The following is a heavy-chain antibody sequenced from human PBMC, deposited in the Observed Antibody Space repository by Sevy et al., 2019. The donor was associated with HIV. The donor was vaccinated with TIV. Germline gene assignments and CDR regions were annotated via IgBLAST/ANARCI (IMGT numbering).Heavy chain of an antibody. Sequence: ASVKVSCKASGYPFSDYYMRWVRQAPGQGLEWMGWINPNSGGTKYAQKFQGWVTMTRDTSISTAYMDLTRLKSDDTAVYFCARGKGGVYDFWSGYSIDYWGQGTLVTVSS. CDR2: INPNSGGT. CDR1: GYPFSDYY. J-gene: IGHJ4*02. CDR3: ARGKGGVYDFWSGYSIDY. V-gene: IGHV1-2*04. D-gene: IGHD3-3*01.